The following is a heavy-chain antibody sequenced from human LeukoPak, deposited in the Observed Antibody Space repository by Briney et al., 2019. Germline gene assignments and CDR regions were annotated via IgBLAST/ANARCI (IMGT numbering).Heavy chain of an antibody. D-gene: IGHD4-23*01. CDR2: IYTSGST. Sequence: SETLSLTCTVSGGSISSYYWSWLRQPAGKGLEWIGRIYTSGSTHYNPSLKSRVTMSVDTSKNQFSLKLSSVTAADTAVYYCARDLSMVVTEYMDVGGKGTTVTVSS. CDR1: GGSISSYY. CDR3: ARDLSMVVTEYMDV. J-gene: IGHJ6*03. V-gene: IGHV4-4*07.